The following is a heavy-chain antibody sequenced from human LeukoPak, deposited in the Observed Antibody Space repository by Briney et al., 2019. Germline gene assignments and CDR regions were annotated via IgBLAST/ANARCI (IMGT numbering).Heavy chain of an antibody. J-gene: IGHJ6*02. CDR1: GGSLSSSSYY. CDR2: IYYSGST. CDR3: ARDGDSLAYCGGDCYLPEYGMDV. V-gene: IGHV4-39*02. D-gene: IGHD2-21*02. Sequence: SETLSLTCTVSGGSLSSSSYYWGWIRQPPGKGLEWIGSIYYSGSTYYNPSLKSRVTISVDTSKNQFSLKLSSVTAADTAVYYCARDGDSLAYCGGDCYLPEYGMDVWGQGTTVTVSS.